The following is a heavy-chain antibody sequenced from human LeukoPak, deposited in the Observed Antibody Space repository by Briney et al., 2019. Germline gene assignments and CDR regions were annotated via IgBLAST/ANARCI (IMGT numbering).Heavy chain of an antibody. J-gene: IGHJ6*02. CDR2: IYYSGST. CDR1: GGSISSGDYY. Sequence: SQTLSLTCTVSGGSISSGDYYWSWIRQPPGTGLEWIGYIYYSGSTYYNPSLKSRVTISVDTSKNQFSLKLSSVTAADTAVYYCARRDAGTTAAGPYGMDVWGQGTTVTVSS. V-gene: IGHV4-30-4*01. D-gene: IGHD6-13*01. CDR3: ARRDAGTTAAGPYGMDV.